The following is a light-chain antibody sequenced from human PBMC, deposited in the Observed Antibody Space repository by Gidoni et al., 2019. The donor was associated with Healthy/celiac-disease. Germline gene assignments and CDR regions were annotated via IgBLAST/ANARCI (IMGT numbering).Light chain of an antibody. CDR1: KLGEKY. Sequence: SSELTQPPSVSVSPGQPATITCSGDKLGEKYACWYQQKPGQSPVLVIYQDSKRPSGIPERFSGSNSGNTATLTISGTQAMDEADYDCQAWDSSTLYVVFGGGTKLTVL. CDR3: QAWDSSTLYVV. J-gene: IGLJ2*01. CDR2: QDS. V-gene: IGLV3-1*01.